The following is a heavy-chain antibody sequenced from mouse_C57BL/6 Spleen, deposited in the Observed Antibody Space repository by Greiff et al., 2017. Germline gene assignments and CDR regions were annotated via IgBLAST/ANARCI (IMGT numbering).Heavy chain of an antibody. J-gene: IGHJ4*01. Sequence: EVKLVESGGGLVKPGGSLKLSCAASGFTFSDYGMHWVRQAPEKGLEWVAYISSGSSTIYYADTVKGRFTISRDNAKNTLFLQMTSLRSEDTAMYYCARTGTGAMDYWGQGTSVTVSS. V-gene: IGHV5-17*01. CDR3: ARTGTGAMDY. CDR2: ISSGSSTI. CDR1: GFTFSDYG. D-gene: IGHD4-1*01.